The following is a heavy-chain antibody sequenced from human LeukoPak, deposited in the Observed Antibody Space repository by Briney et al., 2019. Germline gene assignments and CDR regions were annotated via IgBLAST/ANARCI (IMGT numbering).Heavy chain of an antibody. CDR3: SPVVVTVSDY. CDR2: LKSKAGGGTT. D-gene: IGHD2-21*02. CDR1: GFAFRNAW. V-gene: IGHV3-15*01. J-gene: IGHJ4*02. Sequence: PGGSLRLSCAASGFAFRNAWMSWVRQAPGKGLEWVGRLKSKAGGGTTDYAAPVKGRFTISRDDSTNTVYLQMNSLKIEDTAVYYCSPVVVTVSDYWGQRILVTVSS.